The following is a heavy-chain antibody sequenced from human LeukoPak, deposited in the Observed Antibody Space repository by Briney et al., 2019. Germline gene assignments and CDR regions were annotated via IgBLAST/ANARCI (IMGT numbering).Heavy chain of an antibody. J-gene: IGHJ4*02. CDR3: AKNSSGGYSDY. D-gene: IGHD6-19*01. CDR2: ISTYNGYS. V-gene: IGHV1-18*01. CDR1: GYTFTSSG. Sequence: ASVKVSCKTSGYTFTSSGITWVRQAPGQGLEWMGWISTYNGYSKYAQNLQGRVTMTADTSTSTAYMELSSLRSDDAAVYYCAKNSSGGYSDYWGQGTLVTVSS.